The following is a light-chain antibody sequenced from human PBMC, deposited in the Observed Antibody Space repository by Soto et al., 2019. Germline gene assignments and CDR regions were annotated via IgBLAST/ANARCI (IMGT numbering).Light chain of an antibody. J-gene: IGKJ1*01. CDR1: QAINNN. CDR2: GAS. Sequence: VLTQAPDTLSVSPGVRATLSCRASQAINNNVAWYQLKYGQVPRLLIYGASTRAADVPARFSGGGSGTEFTLTISSLQSEDFAEYHCQQYNNWPQTCGQGTK. CDR3: QQYNNWPQT. V-gene: IGKV3-15*01.